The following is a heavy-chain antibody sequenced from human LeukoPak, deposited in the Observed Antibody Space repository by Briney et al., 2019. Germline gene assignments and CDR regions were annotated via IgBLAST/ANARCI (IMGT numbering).Heavy chain of an antibody. J-gene: IGHJ5*02. CDR3: TTVPRQPQRGLPFSWFDP. CDR1: GFTFSNAW. V-gene: IGHV3-15*01. Sequence: GGSLRLSCAASGFTFSNAWMSWVRQAPGKGLEWVGRIKSKTDGGTTDYAAPVKGRFTISRDDSKNTLYLQMNSLKTEDTAVYYCTTVPRQPQRGLPFSWFDPWGQGTLVTVSS. CDR2: IKSKTDGGTT. D-gene: IGHD4-17*01.